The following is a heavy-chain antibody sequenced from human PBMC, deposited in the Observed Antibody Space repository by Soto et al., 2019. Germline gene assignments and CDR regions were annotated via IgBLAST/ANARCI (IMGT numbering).Heavy chain of an antibody. D-gene: IGHD3-9*01. Sequence: PSEPLSLTCTVSGCSISRYYWSWIRQPAAQGLEWIGYTYHRVSTNYNPPLKSRATISVATSKNQFSLKLSCVAAADTAVFLWARGPTYYDIFSPTDPWRQGTVVTVS. CDR2: TYHRVST. V-gene: IGHV4-59*01. J-gene: IGHJ5*02. CDR3: ARGPTYYDIFSPTDP. CDR1: GCSISRYY.